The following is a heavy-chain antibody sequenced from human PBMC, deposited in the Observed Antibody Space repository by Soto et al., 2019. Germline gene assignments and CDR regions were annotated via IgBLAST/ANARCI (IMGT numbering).Heavy chain of an antibody. J-gene: IGHJ3*02. D-gene: IGHD3-3*01. V-gene: IGHV1-46*01. CDR2: INPSGGST. CDR1: GYTFTSYY. CDR3: ARVSYDFWSGGLAFDI. Sequence: ASVKVSCKASGYTFTSYYMHWVRQAPGQGLERMGIINPSGGSTSYAQKFQGRVTMTRDTSTSTVYMELSSLRSEDTAVYYCARVSYDFWSGGLAFDIWGQGTMVTVSS.